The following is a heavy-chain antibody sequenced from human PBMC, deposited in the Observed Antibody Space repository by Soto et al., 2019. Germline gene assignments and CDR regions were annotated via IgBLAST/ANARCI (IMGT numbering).Heavy chain of an antibody. Sequence: QVQLVQSGAEVKKHGSSVKVSCKASGGTFSSYAISWVRQAPGQGLEWMGGVIPIFGTANYAKKFQGRVTITADESTSTAYMELSSLRSEDTAVYYGARVGVVIIHYYYYAMDVCGQGTTVTVSS. CDR1: GGTFSSYA. CDR2: VIPIFGTA. J-gene: IGHJ6*02. CDR3: ARVGVVIIHYYYYAMDV. V-gene: IGHV1-69*01. D-gene: IGHD3-3*01.